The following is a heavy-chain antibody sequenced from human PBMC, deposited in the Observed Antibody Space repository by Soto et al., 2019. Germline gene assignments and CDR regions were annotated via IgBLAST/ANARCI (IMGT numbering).Heavy chain of an antibody. Sequence: GESLKISCKGSGYSFTSYWITWVRQLPVKGLEWMGRIDPSDSYTTYSPSFQGHITISVDKSISTAYLQWSSLKASDTAMYYCARHEGVPAADGLDVWGQGTTVTVS. CDR3: ARHEGVPAADGLDV. V-gene: IGHV5-10-1*01. J-gene: IGHJ6*02. D-gene: IGHD2-2*01. CDR1: GYSFTSYW. CDR2: IDPSDSYT.